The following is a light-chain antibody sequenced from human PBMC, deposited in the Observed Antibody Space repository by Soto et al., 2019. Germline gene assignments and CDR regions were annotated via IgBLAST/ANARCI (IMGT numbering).Light chain of an antibody. J-gene: IGKJ1*01. CDR3: QQYNSYS. CDR2: DAS. V-gene: IGKV3-11*01. CDR1: QSVSSY. Sequence: EIVMAQSPATLSLSPGERATLSCRASQSVSSYLAWYQHKPGQAPRLLIYDASNRATGIPARFSGSGSGTDFTLTISRLEPEDFAVYYCQQYNSYSFGQGTRVDIK.